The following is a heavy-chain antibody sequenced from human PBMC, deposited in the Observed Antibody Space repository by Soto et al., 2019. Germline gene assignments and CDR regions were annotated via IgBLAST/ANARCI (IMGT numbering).Heavy chain of an antibody. Sequence: QLQLQESGPGLVKPSETLSLTCTVSGDSISSSSYYWGWIRQPPGKGLEWIGSIYYSGSTYYNLSPKTRVTIARDTSKTQLSVRLSPVTAAETAVYYGAGVENSFGRSLDYWGQENLVTVPS. J-gene: IGHJ4*02. D-gene: IGHD3-10*01. CDR2: IYYSGST. V-gene: IGHV4-39*01. CDR3: AGVENSFGRSLDY. CDR1: GDSISSSSYY.